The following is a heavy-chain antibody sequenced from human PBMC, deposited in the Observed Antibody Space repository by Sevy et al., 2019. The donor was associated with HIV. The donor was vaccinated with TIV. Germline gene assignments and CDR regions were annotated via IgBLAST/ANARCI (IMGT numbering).Heavy chain of an antibody. CDR2: ISSNGDNG. Sequence: GESLKISCAASGFTFRTYAFHWVRQAPGRGLEWIGLISSNGDNGLYATSVRGRFTISRDNSMNILYLQMTSLTPDDTAVYYCARGSEWELTSFLSHWGQGTLVTVSS. D-gene: IGHD1-26*01. CDR1: GFTFRTYA. V-gene: IGHV3-30-3*01. CDR3: ARGSEWELTSFLSH. J-gene: IGHJ4*02.